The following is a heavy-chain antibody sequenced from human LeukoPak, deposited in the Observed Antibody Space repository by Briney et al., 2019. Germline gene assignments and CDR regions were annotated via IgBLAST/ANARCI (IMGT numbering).Heavy chain of an antibody. Sequence: PGRSLRLSCAASGFTFSSYAMHWVRQAPGKGLEWVAVISYDGSNKYYADSVKGRFTISRDNSKNTLYLQMNSLRAEDTAVYYCARDGYGGNTGDYYGMDVWGQGTTVTVSS. J-gene: IGHJ6*02. D-gene: IGHD4-23*01. CDR3: ARDGYGGNTGDYYGMDV. CDR2: ISYDGSNK. V-gene: IGHV3-30-3*01. CDR1: GFTFSSYA.